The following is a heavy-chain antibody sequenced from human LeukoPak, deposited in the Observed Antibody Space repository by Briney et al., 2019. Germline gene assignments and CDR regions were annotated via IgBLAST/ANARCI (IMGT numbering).Heavy chain of an antibody. CDR3: ARGLAAAGTSYFDY. D-gene: IGHD6-13*01. Sequence: SETLSLTCTVSGGSINSYYWSWIRQPPGKGLEWIGYIYYSGSTNYSPSLKGRVTISVDTSKNQFSLKPSSVTAADTAVYYCARGLAAAGTSYFDYWGQVTLVTVSS. CDR2: IYYSGST. J-gene: IGHJ4*02. CDR1: GGSINSYY. V-gene: IGHV4-59*01.